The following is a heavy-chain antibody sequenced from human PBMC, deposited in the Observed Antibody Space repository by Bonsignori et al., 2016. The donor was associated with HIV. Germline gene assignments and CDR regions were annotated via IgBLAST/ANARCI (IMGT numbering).Heavy chain of an antibody. J-gene: IGHJ4*02. Sequence: WIRQPPGKGLEWVSSISSSSSYIYYADSVKGRFTISRDNAKNSLYLQMNSLRAEDTAVYYCAGDYGSGSYFYWGQGTLVTVSS. CDR2: ISSSSSYI. CDR3: AGDYGSGSYFY. D-gene: IGHD3-10*01. V-gene: IGHV3-21*01.